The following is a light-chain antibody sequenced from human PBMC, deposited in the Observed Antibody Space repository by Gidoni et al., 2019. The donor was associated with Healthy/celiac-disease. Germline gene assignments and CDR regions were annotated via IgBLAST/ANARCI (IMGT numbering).Light chain of an antibody. CDR3: QQYKNWPTWT. J-gene: IGKJ1*01. CDR2: GAS. CDR1: QSVSSN. V-gene: IGKV3-15*01. Sequence: EIVMTQSPATLSVSPGERATLSCRASQSVSSNLAWYQQKPGQAPRLLIYGASTRATGIPARFSGSGSGTEFTLTISSLQSEDFAVYYCQQYKNWPTWTFXQXTKVEIK.